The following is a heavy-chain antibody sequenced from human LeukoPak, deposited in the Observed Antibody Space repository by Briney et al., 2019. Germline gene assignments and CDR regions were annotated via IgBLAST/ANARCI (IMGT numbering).Heavy chain of an antibody. Sequence: GGSLRLSCAASGFTFSDYYMSWIRQAPGEALEWFLYISKSESTIYSADSVKGRFTISRDNSNNTMFLQKNTLRAEDTAVYYCARGGEDSPLWLEPKQFRFDYWGQGALVTVSS. CDR2: ISKSESTI. J-gene: IGHJ4*02. CDR3: ARGGEDSPLWLEPKQFRFDY. D-gene: IGHD3-10*01. CDR1: GFTFSDYY. V-gene: IGHV3-11*01.